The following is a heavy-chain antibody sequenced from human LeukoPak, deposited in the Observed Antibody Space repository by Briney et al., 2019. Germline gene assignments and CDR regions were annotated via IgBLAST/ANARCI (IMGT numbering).Heavy chain of an antibody. Sequence: GGSLRLSCAASGFTFSSYSMNWVRQAPGKGLEWVAFIRYDGSNKYCADSVKGRFTISRDNSKNTLYLQMNSLRAEDTAVYYCAGEGYSGYYYFDYWGRGTLVTVSS. CDR2: IRYDGSNK. CDR1: GFTFSSYS. J-gene: IGHJ4*02. V-gene: IGHV3-30*02. D-gene: IGHD5-12*01. CDR3: AGEGYSGYYYFDY.